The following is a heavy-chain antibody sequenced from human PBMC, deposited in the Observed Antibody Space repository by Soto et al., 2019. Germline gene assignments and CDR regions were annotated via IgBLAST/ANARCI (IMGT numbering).Heavy chain of an antibody. CDR2: IVPRFGTP. V-gene: IGHV1-69*01. J-gene: IGHJ6*02. CDR3: ARSRLAAAGIAYSYSVMDV. Sequence: QVQLVQSGAEVKKPGSSVRVSCKASGGTFSGYVISWVRQAPGQGLEWMGWIVPRFGTPNYAQKFQGRVTMTADESTTTASMELSSLRFEDTAIYYCARSRLAAAGIAYSYSVMDVWGQWTKVTVSS. D-gene: IGHD6-13*01. CDR1: GGTFSGYV.